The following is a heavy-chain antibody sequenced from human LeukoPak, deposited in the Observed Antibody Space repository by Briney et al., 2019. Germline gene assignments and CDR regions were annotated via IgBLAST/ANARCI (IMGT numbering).Heavy chain of an antibody. CDR3: ARANYMDV. CDR1: GLTFSSYW. V-gene: IGHV3-74*01. Sequence: GGSLRLSCAVSGLTFSSYWMHWVRQAPGKGLVWVSRVNSDGSITIYADSVKGRFTISRDNAKNTLYLQMNSLRAEDTAVYYCARANYMDVWGKGTTVTISS. CDR2: VNSDGSIT. J-gene: IGHJ6*03.